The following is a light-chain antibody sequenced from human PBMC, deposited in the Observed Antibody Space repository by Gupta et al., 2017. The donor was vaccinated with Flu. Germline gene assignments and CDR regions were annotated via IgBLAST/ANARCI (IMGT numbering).Light chain of an antibody. CDR1: QSILYSSNNKNY. J-gene: IGKJ2*01. Sequence: SLGERATINGKSSQSILYSSNNKNYLAWYQQKPGQPPYLLISWSSTRESGVPDRFSGSGSGTDFTLTISSLQAEDVALYYCQQYYSSPYTFGQGTKLEIK. CDR2: WSS. CDR3: QQYYSSPYT. V-gene: IGKV4-1*01.